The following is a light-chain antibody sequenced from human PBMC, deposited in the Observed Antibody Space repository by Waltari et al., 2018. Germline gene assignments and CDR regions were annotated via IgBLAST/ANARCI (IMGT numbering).Light chain of an antibody. CDR3: QQYGSLPHT. CDR2: GAS. V-gene: IGKV3-20*01. J-gene: IGKJ2*01. Sequence: ENVLTQSPGTLSLSPGERATLSCRASQSVTSSSLAWYQQTPGQAPGLLVSGASSRATGIPDRFSGSGSGTDFTLTISRLEPEDFAVYYCQQYGSLPHTFGQGTNLEIK. CDR1: QSVTSSS.